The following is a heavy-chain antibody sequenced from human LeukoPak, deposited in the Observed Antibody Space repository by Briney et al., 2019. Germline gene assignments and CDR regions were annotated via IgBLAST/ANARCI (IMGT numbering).Heavy chain of an antibody. CDR3: AKAGILTQGAFDI. J-gene: IGHJ3*02. Sequence: PGGSLRLSCAASGFTFSSYAMSWVRQAPGKGLEWVSAISGSGGSTYYADSVKGRFTISRGNSKNTLYLQMNSLRAEDTAVYYCAKAGILTQGAFDIWGQGTMVTVSS. CDR1: GFTFSSYA. CDR2: ISGSGGST. V-gene: IGHV3-23*01. D-gene: IGHD3-10*01.